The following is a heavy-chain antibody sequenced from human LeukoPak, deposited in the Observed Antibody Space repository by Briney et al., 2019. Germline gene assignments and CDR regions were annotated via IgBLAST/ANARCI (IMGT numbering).Heavy chain of an antibody. CDR3: ERQAAYDIMTESQTPFDH. CDR2: IYPGDSDT. D-gene: IGHD3-9*01. J-gene: IGHJ4*02. V-gene: IGHV5-51*01. CDR1: GYSFTSYW. Sequence: GESLKISCKGSGYSFTSYWIGWLRQMPGKSLEWMGIIYPGDSDTRYSPSFQGQVTISADKSISTAYLQWSSLKASDTAMYFFERQAAYDIMTESQTPFDHWGQGTLVTVSS.